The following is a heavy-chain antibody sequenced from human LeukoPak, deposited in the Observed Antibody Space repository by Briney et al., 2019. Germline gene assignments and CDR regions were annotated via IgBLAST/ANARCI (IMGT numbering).Heavy chain of an antibody. CDR1: GFTFSSYE. J-gene: IGHJ2*01. CDR3: ARDGRTGYYFWYFDL. CDR2: ISGSGRTI. V-gene: IGHV3-48*03. Sequence: GGSLRLSCAAPGFTFSSYEMNWVRQAPGKGLEWVSYISGSGRTIYYANSVKGRFTISRDNAKNSLYLQMNSLRAEDTAVYYCARDGRTGYYFWYFDLWGRGILVTVSS. D-gene: IGHD3/OR15-3a*01.